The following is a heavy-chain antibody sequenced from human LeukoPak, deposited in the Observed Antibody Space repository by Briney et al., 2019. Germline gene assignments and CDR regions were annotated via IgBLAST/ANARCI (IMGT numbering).Heavy chain of an antibody. Sequence: SETLSLTCTVSGGSISSYYWSWIRQPPGKGLEWIGYIYYSGSTNYNPSLMSRVTISADTSMNQFSLKLSSVTAADTAVYYCARHSFYYYYYIDVWGKGTTVIVSS. CDR1: GGSISSYY. V-gene: IGHV4-59*08. J-gene: IGHJ6*03. CDR3: ARHSFYYYYYIDV. CDR2: IYYSGST.